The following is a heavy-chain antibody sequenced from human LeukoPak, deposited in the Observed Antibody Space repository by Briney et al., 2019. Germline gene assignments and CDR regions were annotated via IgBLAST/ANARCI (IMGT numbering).Heavy chain of an antibody. CDR2: INHSGSI. CDR1: GGSFSGNY. J-gene: IGHJ4*02. Sequence: SETLSLTCAVYGGSFSGNYWSWIRQPPGKGLEGIGEINHSGSINYNPSLKSRVTISEDTSKNQFSLQLSSVTAADTDIYFCARRGYGDKRWIDYWGQGTLVTVSS. CDR3: ARRGYGDKRWIDY. D-gene: IGHD4-23*01. V-gene: IGHV4-34*01.